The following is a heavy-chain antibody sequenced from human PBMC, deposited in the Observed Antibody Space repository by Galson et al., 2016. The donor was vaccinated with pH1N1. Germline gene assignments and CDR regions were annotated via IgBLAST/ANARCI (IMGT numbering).Heavy chain of an antibody. CDR1: RDTFISYA. D-gene: IGHD6-25*01. CDR3: ARMSSGYNTIDS. V-gene: IGHV1-69*10. CDR2: IIPILGAP. J-gene: IGHJ4*02. Sequence: SVKVSCKASRDTFISYAFSWVRQAPGKGLEWMGGIIPILGAPNYAQNFQGRVTISTDKSTTTAYMELTGLTSGDTAIYYCARMSSGYNTIDSWGQGTLISVSS.